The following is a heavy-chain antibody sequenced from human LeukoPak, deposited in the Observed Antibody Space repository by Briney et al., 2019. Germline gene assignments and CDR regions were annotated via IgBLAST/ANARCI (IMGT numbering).Heavy chain of an antibody. J-gene: IGHJ5*02. CDR2: IYYSGST. D-gene: IGHD2-15*01. CDR1: GHPISSYY. V-gene: IGHV4-59*01. Sequence: SETLSLTCTVSGHPISSYYWSWIRQPPGKALEWIGYIYYSGSTNYNPSLKSRVTISVDTSKNQFSLKLSSVTAADTAVYYCARNIGYCSGSSCYSRWFDPWGQGTLVTVSS. CDR3: ARNIGYCSGSSCYSRWFDP.